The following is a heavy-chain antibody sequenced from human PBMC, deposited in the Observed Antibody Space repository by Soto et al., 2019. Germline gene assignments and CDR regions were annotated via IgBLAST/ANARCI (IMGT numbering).Heavy chain of an antibody. CDR2: IWNDGTNK. Sequence: GGSLRLSCTASGFRLGTYGMHWVRRAPGKGLEWVAVIWNDGTNKYQADSVKGRFTISRDNAKNSLYLHMNSLRAEDTAVYYCARDPFEWELLLDYWGQGTLVTVSS. CDR1: GFRLGTYG. D-gene: IGHD1-26*01. CDR3: ARDPFEWELLLDY. J-gene: IGHJ4*02. V-gene: IGHV3-33*01.